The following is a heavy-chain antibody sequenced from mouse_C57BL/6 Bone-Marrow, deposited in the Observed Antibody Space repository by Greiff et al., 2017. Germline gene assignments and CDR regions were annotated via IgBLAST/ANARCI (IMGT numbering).Heavy chain of an antibody. CDR2: IYPGSGST. CDR3: ERERGSSGYVNYFDY. V-gene: IGHV1-55*01. D-gene: IGHD3-2*02. CDR1: GYTFTSYW. Sequence: QVQLQQPGAELVQPGASVKMSCKASGYTFTSYWITWVKQRPGQGLEWIGDIYPGSGSTNYNEKFKSKATLTVATSSCTAYMQLSSLTSADSAVYYYERERGSSGYVNYFDYWGQGTTLTVSS. J-gene: IGHJ2*01.